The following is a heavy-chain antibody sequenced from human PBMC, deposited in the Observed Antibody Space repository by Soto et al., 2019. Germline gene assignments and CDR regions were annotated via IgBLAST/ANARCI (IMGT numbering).Heavy chain of an antibody. CDR3: ARHCGGDCYWGYFDY. CDR1: GGSISSYY. D-gene: IGHD2-21*02. V-gene: IGHV4-59*08. Sequence: QVQLQESGPGLVKPSETLSLTCTVSGGSISSYYWSWIRQPPGKGLEWIGYIYYSGSTNYNPSLKSRVTRSVDTSKNQFSLKLSSVTAADTAVYYCARHCGGDCYWGYFDYWGQGTLVTVSS. CDR2: IYYSGST. J-gene: IGHJ4*02.